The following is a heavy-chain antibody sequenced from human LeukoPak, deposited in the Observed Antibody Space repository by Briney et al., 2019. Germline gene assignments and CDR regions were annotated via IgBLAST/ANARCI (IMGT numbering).Heavy chain of an antibody. CDR1: GFTFSIYG. V-gene: IGHV3-23*01. CDR2: ISANGEGA. J-gene: IGHJ4*02. CDR3: ARMTLLWFAESLHGPTDFDY. Sequence: GGSLRLSCAASGFTFSIYGMFWVRQAPGEGLDWVSMISANGEGAHSADSVKGRFTISRDNSRNTLYLQMNSLKASDTAMYYCARMTLLWFAESLHGPTDFDYWGRGTLVTVSS. D-gene: IGHD3-10*01.